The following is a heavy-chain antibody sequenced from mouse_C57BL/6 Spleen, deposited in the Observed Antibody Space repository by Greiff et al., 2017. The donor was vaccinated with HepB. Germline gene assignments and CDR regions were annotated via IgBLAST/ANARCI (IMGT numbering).Heavy chain of an antibody. CDR2: ICPGSGST. CDR1: GFTFTSYW. CDR3: ASGDYDPNWFAMDC. Sequence: QVQLQQSGAEFVKPGASVKMSCKASGFTFTSYWITWVKQRPGQGLEWVGDICPGSGSTNYHEKFKSRSTLTVDTAASTPYMQLSRLTSEDSAVYYCASGDYDPNWFAMDCWGQGTTVTVST. J-gene: IGHJ4*01. V-gene: IGHV1-55*01. D-gene: IGHD2-4*01.